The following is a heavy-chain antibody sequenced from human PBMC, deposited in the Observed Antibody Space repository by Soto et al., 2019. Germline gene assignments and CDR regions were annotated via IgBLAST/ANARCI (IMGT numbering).Heavy chain of an antibody. CDR3: ARSGDNYNVLDY. CDR2: SSNSGTYT. Sequence: PGGSLRLSCAASGFTVSDYYMSWIRQAPGKGLEWLSYSSNSGTYTRYADSVKGRFSISRDNAKNSLYLQINSRRGEDTATYYCARSGDNYNVLDYWGQGTPVTVSS. CDR1: GFTVSDYY. J-gene: IGHJ4*02. D-gene: IGHD3-10*02. V-gene: IGHV3-11*06.